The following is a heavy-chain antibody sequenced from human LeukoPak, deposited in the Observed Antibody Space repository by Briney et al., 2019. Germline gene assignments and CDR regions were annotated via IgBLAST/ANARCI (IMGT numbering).Heavy chain of an antibody. V-gene: IGHV3-7*01. Sequence: GGSLRLSCAASGFTFSSYWMRWVRQAPGKGLEWVANIKQDGSEKYYVDSVKGRFTISRDNAKNSLYLQMISLRARDTAVYYCAREGFGVVRYYYYCMDVWDKGTTVTVSS. D-gene: IGHD3-3*01. CDR2: IKQDGSEK. CDR1: GFTFSSYW. J-gene: IGHJ6*03. CDR3: AREGFGVVRYYYYCMDV.